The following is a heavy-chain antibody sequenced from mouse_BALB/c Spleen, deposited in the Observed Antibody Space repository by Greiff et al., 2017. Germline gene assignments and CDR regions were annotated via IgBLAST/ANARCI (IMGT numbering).Heavy chain of an antibody. D-gene: IGHD6-2*01. V-gene: IGHV2-2*02. CDR2: IWSGGST. Sequence: VKLLESGPGLVQPSPSLSITCTVSGFSLTSYGVHWVRQSPGKGLEWLGVIWSGGSTDYNAAFISRLSISKDNSKCQVFFKMNSLQANDTAIYYCARMGVSSYYFDYWGQGTTLTVSS. CDR3: ARMGVSSYYFDY. CDR1: GFSLTSYG. J-gene: IGHJ2*01.